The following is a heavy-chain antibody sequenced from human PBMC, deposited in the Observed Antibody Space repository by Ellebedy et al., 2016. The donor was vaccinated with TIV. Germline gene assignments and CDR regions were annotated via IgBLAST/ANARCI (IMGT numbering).Heavy chain of an antibody. CDR1: GFTFNNYA. V-gene: IGHV3-23*01. CDR3: AKDFGSGWYLGDALDI. D-gene: IGHD6-19*01. CDR2: ISGSGGAI. Sequence: PGGSLRLSCVASGFTFNNYAMSWVRQAPGKGLEWVSVISGSGGAIYYADSVKGRFTISRDNSKNTLYLQMNSLRVEDTAAYYCAKDFGSGWYLGDALDIWGQGTMVTVSS. J-gene: IGHJ3*02.